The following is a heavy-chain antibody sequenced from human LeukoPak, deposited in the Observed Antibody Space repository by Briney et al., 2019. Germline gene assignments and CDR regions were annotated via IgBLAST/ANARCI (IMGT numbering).Heavy chain of an antibody. CDR3: ARGPTSIWSGYYPSPNFDY. D-gene: IGHD3-3*01. J-gene: IGHJ4*02. CDR2: IWYDGSNK. Sequence: PGGSLRLSCAASGFTFSSYGMHWVRQAPGKGLGWVAVIWYDGSNKYYADSVKGRFTISRDNSKNTLYLQMNSLRAEDTAVYYCARGPTSIWSGYYPSPNFDYWGQGTLVTVSS. V-gene: IGHV3-33*01. CDR1: GFTFSSYG.